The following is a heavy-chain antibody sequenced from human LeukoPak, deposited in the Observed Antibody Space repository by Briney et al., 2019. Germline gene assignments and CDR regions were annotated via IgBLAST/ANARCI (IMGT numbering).Heavy chain of an antibody. V-gene: IGHV3-21*01. D-gene: IGHD4-23*01. J-gene: IGHJ4*02. CDR2: ISSSSSYI. CDR1: GFTFSSYS. CDR3: ARARGGNPQDVYYFDY. Sequence: PGGSLRLSCAASGFTFSSYSMNWVRQAPGKGLEWVSSISSSSSYIYYADSVKGRFTISRDNAKNSLYLQMNSLRAEDTAVYYCARARGGNPQDVYYFDYWGQGTLVTVSS.